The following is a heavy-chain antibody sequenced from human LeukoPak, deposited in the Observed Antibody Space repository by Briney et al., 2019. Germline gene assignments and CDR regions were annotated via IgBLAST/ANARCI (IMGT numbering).Heavy chain of an antibody. D-gene: IGHD3-22*01. CDR1: GFTVSSNS. CDR3: ARRAGDYSHPYDY. V-gene: IGHV3-53*01. Sequence: GGSLRLSCTVSGFTVSSNSMSWLRQAPGKGLEWVSFIYTTGNTHNSDSVKGRFTISRDSSKNTLYLQMNSLRAEDTAVYYCARRAGDYSHPYDYWGQGTLVTVSS. J-gene: IGHJ4*02. CDR2: IYTTGNT.